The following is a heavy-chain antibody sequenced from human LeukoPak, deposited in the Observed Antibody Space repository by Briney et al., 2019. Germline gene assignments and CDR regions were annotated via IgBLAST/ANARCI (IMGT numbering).Heavy chain of an antibody. D-gene: IGHD6-13*01. CDR2: MNPNSGNT. Sequence: ASVKVSCKASGYIFTDYYMHWVRQATGQGLEWMGWMNPNSGNTGYAQKFQGRVTMTRNTPISTAYMELSSLTSDDTAVYYCARGPSSSWSPGWFDPWGQGTLVTVSS. J-gene: IGHJ5*02. V-gene: IGHV1-8*02. CDR3: ARGPSSSWSPGWFDP. CDR1: GYIFTDYY.